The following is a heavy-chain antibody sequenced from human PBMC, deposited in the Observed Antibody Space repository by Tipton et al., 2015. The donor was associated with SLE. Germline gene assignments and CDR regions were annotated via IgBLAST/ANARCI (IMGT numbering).Heavy chain of an antibody. Sequence: TLSLPCTVSGGSISSYYWSWIRQPPGKGLEWIGYIYCSGSTNYNPSLKSRVTISVDTSKNQFSLKLSSVTAADTAVYYCARAGYSSYYFDYWGQGTLVTVSS. CDR3: ARAGYSSYYFDY. D-gene: IGHD5-18*01. V-gene: IGHV4-59*01. J-gene: IGHJ4*02. CDR2: IYCSGST. CDR1: GGSISSYY.